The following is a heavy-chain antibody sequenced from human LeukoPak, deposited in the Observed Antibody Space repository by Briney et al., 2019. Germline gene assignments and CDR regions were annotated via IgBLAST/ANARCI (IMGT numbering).Heavy chain of an antibody. CDR1: GGSINNYY. J-gene: IGHJ4*02. CDR3: ARVSGSYWY. D-gene: IGHD1-26*01. CDR2: IHYSGST. Sequence: PSETLSLTCTVSGGSINNYYWNWIRQPPGKGLEWIGYIHYSGSTNYNPSLKSRVTISVDTSKNQFSLNPSSVTAADTAVYYCARVSGSYWYWGQGTLVTVSS. V-gene: IGHV4-59*08.